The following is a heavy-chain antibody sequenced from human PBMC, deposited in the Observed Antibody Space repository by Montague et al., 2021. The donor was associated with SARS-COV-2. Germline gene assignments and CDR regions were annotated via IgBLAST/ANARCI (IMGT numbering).Heavy chain of an antibody. J-gene: IGHJ4*02. CDR2: IYSSCST. CDR1: SGSISSDY. Sequence: SETLSLTCTVSSGSISSDYWCWIRHPPAQGLEWIGYIYSSCSTSYNPSLNRRVTISIDTSTNQFSLRLSSVTAADTAASYCAGTGDAYSRYCMDYWGQGTLVTVSS. V-gene: IGHV4-59*12. CDR3: AGTGDAYSRYCMDY. D-gene: IGHD5-24*01.